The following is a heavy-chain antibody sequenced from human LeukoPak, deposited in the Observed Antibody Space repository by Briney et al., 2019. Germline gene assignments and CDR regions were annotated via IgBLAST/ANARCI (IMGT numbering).Heavy chain of an antibody. CDR3: ARGVMDIVATTNFDY. V-gene: IGHV4-34*01. J-gene: IGHJ4*02. CDR1: GGSFSGYY. CDR2: INHSGST. D-gene: IGHD5-12*01. Sequence: PSETLSLTCAVYGGSFSGYYWSWIRQPPGKGPEWIGEINHSGSTNYNPSLKSRVTISVDTSKNQFSLKLSSVTAADTAVYYCARGVMDIVATTNFDYWGQGTLVTVSS.